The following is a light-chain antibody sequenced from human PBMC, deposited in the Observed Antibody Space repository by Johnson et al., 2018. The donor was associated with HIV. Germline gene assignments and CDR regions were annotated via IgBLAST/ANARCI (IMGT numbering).Light chain of an antibody. CDR1: SSNIGNNY. Sequence: SVLTQPPSVSAAPGQKVTISCSGSSSNIGNNYVSWYQQLPGTSPKLLIYDNNKRPSGIPDRFSGSKSGTSATLGITGLQTGDEADYYCGTWDSSLGRVGFGTGTNVTVL. CDR3: GTWDSSLGRVG. J-gene: IGLJ1*01. CDR2: DNN. V-gene: IGLV1-51*01.